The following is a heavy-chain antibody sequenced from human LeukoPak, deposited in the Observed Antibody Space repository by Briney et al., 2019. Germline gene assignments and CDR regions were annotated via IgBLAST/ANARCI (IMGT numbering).Heavy chain of an antibody. V-gene: IGHV4-31*03. J-gene: IGHJ4*02. Sequence: SETLSLTCTVSGGSISSGGYYWSWIRQHPGKGLEWIGYIYYSGSTYYNPSLKSRVTISVDTSKNQFSLKLSSVTAADTAVYYCARAYDYVWGSYRSFDYWGQGTLVTVSS. CDR2: IYYSGST. D-gene: IGHD3-16*02. CDR3: ARAYDYVWGSYRSFDY. CDR1: GGSISSGGYY.